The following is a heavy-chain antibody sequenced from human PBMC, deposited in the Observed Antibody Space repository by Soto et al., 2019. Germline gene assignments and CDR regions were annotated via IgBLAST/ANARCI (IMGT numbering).Heavy chain of an antibody. J-gene: IGHJ5*02. CDR3: ATDLGYCSGGSCYLPWFDP. D-gene: IGHD2-15*01. Sequence: QVQLVQSGAEVKKPGASVKVSCKVSGYTLTELSMHWVRQAPGKGLEWMGGFDPEDGETIYAQKFQGRVPMTEDTSTDTAYMELSSLRSEDTAVYYCATDLGYCSGGSCYLPWFDPWGQGTLVTVSS. CDR2: FDPEDGET. V-gene: IGHV1-24*01. CDR1: GYTLTELS.